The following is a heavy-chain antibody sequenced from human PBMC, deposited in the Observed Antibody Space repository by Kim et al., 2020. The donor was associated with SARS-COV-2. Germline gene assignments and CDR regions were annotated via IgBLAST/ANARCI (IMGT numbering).Heavy chain of an antibody. J-gene: IGHJ5*02. D-gene: IGHD6-19*01. CDR1: GFTFSSYA. V-gene: IGHV3-23*01. CDR3: AKDGWYSSGWYNWFDP. CDR2: ISGSGGST. Sequence: GGSLRLSCAASGFTFSSYAMSWVRQAPGKGLEWVSAISGSGGSTYYADSVKGRFTISRDNSKNTLYLQMNSLRAEDTAVYYCAKDGWYSSGWYNWFDPWGQGTLVTVSS.